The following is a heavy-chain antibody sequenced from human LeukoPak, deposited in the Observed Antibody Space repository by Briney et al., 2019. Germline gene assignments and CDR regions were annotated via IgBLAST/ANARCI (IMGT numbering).Heavy chain of an antibody. CDR1: GGSISSSSYY. J-gene: IGHJ4*02. V-gene: IGHV4-39*01. CDR2: IYYSGST. Sequence: SETLSLTCTVSGGSISSSSYYWGWIRQPPGKGLEWTGSIYYSGSTYYNPSLKSRVTISVDTSKNQFSLKLSSVTAADSAVYHCARHLSGTTTAHYFDLWGQGTLVTVSS. D-gene: IGHD4-17*01. CDR3: ARHLSGTTTAHYFDL.